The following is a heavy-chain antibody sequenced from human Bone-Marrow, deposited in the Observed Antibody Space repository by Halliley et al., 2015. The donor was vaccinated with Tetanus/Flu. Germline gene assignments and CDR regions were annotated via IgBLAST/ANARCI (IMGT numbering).Heavy chain of an antibody. J-gene: IGHJ4*02. Sequence: EWVSFIGSQAHGGTTESAASVKGRFTISRDDSKSSAYLQMNSLKIEDTAVYFCATPDFSYWGQGTLVTVSS. CDR3: ATPDFSY. V-gene: IGHV3-49*02. CDR2: IGSQAHGGTT.